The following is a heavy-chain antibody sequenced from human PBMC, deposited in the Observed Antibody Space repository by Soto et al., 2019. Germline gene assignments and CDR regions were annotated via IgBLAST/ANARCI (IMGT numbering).Heavy chain of an antibody. CDR3: ARNVRSNDGIDI. CDR1: GGSISGDY. CDR2: IYTSGNT. J-gene: IGHJ6*02. D-gene: IGHD1-26*01. V-gene: IGHV4-4*07. Sequence: PSETLSLACTVSGGSISGDYWSWIRQPSGKGLAWIGRIYTSGNTNYNPSLKSRVTMSVDTSKNQFFLRVSSVTAAATAVYYCARNVRSNDGIDILGQRTTVTVS.